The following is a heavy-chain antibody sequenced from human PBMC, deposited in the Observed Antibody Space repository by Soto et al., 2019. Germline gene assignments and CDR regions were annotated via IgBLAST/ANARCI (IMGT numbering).Heavy chain of an antibody. CDR3: ARTKYDSSAYYYWYLGL. V-gene: IGHV1-69*06. D-gene: IGHD3-22*01. Sequence: QVELVQSGAEVKKPGSSVKVSCQASEDTFRNYAISWARQAPGQGLEWMGGIIPIFGTATYAQKFQGRVTITAHTSANTVYLELSSLRSEDTAVYYCARTKYDSSAYYYWYLGLGGRGTLVTVSS. CDR1: EDTFRNYA. J-gene: IGHJ2*01. CDR2: IIPIFGTA.